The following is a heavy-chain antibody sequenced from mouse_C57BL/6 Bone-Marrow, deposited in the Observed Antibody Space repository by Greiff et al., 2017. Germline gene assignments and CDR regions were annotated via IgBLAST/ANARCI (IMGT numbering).Heavy chain of an antibody. CDR1: GYTFTSYW. J-gene: IGHJ4*01. D-gene: IGHD2-5*01. CDR2: IDPSDSYT. Sequence: QVQLQQPGAELVKPGASVKLSCKASGYTFTSYWMQWVKQRPGQGLEWIGDIDPSDSYTNYNQKFKGKDTLTVDTSSSTAYMPLRSLTSEDSAVFYCTRGYSNSYAMDDWGQGTTVTVSS. CDR3: TRGYSNSYAMDD. V-gene: IGHV1-50*01.